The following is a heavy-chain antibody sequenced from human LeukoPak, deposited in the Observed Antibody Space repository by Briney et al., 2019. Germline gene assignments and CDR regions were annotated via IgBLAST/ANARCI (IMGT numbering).Heavy chain of an antibody. J-gene: IGHJ4*02. V-gene: IGHV3-23*01. CDR2: ISGSGTSI. CDR1: GFTFSNFA. D-gene: IGHD6-13*01. CDR3: ATGSVRYSASWYSQEGDY. Sequence: GGSLRLSCAASGFTFSNFAVVWVRQAPGKGLDWVCAISGSGTSIYYADSVRGRFTISRDNSKNTLYLQMNSLRAEDTAVYYCATGSVRYSASWYSQEGDYWGQGTLVTVSS.